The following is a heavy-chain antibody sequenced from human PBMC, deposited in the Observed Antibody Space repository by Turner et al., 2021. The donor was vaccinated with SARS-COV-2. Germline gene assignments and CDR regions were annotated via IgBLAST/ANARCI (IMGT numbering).Heavy chain of an antibody. CDR3: ATQRVSLFGTTYYYYGMDV. J-gene: IGHJ6*02. Sequence: QLQLQESGPGLVKPSETLSLTCTVSGGSISSSGYYWGWIRPPPGKGLEWMGSIYYSGSTYYNPSLKRRVTISVDTSKNQFSLKLSSVTAADTAVYYCATQRVSLFGTTYYYYGMDVWGQGTTVTVSS. V-gene: IGHV4-39*01. CDR2: IYYSGST. D-gene: IGHD1-1*01. CDR1: GGSISSSGYY.